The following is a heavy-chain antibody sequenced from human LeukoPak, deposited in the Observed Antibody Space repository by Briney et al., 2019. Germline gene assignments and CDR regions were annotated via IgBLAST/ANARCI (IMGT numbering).Heavy chain of an antibody. CDR2: IIPIFGTA. CDR3: ARDLGILTGQEAPWDY. CDR1: GGTFSSYA. D-gene: IGHD3-9*01. Sequence: ASVKVSCKASGGTFSSYAISWVRQAPGQRLEWMGRIIPIFGTANYAQKFQGRVTITTDESTSTAYMELSSLRSEDTAVYYCARDLGILTGQEAPWDYWGQGTLVTVSS. J-gene: IGHJ4*02. V-gene: IGHV1-69*05.